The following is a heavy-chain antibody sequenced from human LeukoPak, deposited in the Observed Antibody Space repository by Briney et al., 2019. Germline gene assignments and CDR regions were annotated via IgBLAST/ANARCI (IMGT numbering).Heavy chain of an antibody. CDR3: ARRSFCAGDCLCLDY. Sequence: SETLSLTCILSGDSLTSNNYFWGWIRQSPGKGLEWLGSIYYSGVTYYGPSFKSRLTISLDTSNNQFSLRLDSVTAADTALYYRARRSFCAGDCLCLDYWGQGILVTVSS. V-gene: IGHV4-39*01. D-gene: IGHD2-21*02. CDR2: IYYSGVT. J-gene: IGHJ4*02. CDR1: GDSLTSNNYF.